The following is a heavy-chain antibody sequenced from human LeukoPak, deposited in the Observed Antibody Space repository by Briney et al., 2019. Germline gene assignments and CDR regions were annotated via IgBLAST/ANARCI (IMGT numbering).Heavy chain of an antibody. J-gene: IGHJ4*02. Sequence: GASVKVPCKTSGYNFNRYSITWVRQAPGQGLEWMGWVSTSNGATNYAEKFQGRVTMTTETVTKTAYLELRRLTSGDTAMYFCARVSDTSMVTPGFDSWGQGTLVTVS. CDR3: ARVSDTSMVTPGFDS. CDR1: GYNFNRYS. D-gene: IGHD5-18*01. V-gene: IGHV1-18*01. CDR2: VSTSNGAT.